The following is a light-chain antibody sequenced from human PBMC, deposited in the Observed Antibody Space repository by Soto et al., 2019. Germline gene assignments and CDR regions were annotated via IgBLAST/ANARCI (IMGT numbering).Light chain of an antibody. CDR2: SND. CDR1: SSNIGSNT. V-gene: IGLV1-44*01. CDR3: AAWDDSLNGRGV. J-gene: IGLJ1*01. Sequence: QSVLTQPPSASGTPGQRVTISCSGSSSNIGSNTVNWYQQFPGTAPKLLIYSNDQRPSGVPDRFSGSKSGTSASLAISGLQSEDEAYYYCAAWDDSLNGRGVFGTGTKVTVL.